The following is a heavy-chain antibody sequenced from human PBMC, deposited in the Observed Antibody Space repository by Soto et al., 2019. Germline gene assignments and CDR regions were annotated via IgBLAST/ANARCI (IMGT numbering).Heavy chain of an antibody. V-gene: IGHV3-23*01. Sequence: EVQLLESGGGLVQPGGSLRLSCEASGISIGNYPMSWVRQAPGKGLDWVSGISGSGDRTYYADSAKGRFTISKDISKNSLALQLVSLRVEDTAVYFCVNDAGGFPSTPAHWGQGSLGRISS. J-gene: IGHJ4*02. D-gene: IGHD2-15*01. CDR2: ISGSGDRT. CDR1: GISIGNYP. CDR3: VNDAGGFPSTPAH.